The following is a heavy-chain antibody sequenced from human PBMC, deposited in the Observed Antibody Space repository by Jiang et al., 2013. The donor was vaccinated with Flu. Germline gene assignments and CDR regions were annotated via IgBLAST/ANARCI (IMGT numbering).Heavy chain of an antibody. CDR3: ASPERGFLFESLRWLSPFDY. D-gene: IGHD4-23*01. CDR2: IYYSGST. Sequence: GLVKPSETLSLTCTVSGGSISSSSYYWGWIRQPPGKGLEWIGSIYYSGSTYYNPSLKSRVTISVDTSKNQFSLKLSSVTAADTAVYYCASPERGFLFESLRWLSPFDYWGQGTLVTVSS. J-gene: IGHJ4*02. CDR1: GGSISSSSYY. V-gene: IGHV4-39*01.